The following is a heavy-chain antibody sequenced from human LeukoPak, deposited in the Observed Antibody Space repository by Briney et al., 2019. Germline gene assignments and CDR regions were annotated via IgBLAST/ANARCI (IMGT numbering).Heavy chain of an antibody. CDR1: RKTVGSDK. CDR2: ISSSGSTI. D-gene: IGHD3-10*02. J-gene: IGHJ6*04. V-gene: IGHV3-48*03. Sequence: GGLRRPCYAVYRKTVGSDKIVYVREAPGNKKKRVSYISSSGSTIYYADSVKGRFTISRDNAKNSLYLQMNSLRAEDTAVYDCAELVMTMIGGVWGKGTTGSISS. CDR3: AELVMTMIGGV.